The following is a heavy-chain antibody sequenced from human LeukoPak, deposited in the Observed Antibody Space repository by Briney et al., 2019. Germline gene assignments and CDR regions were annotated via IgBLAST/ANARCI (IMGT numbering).Heavy chain of an antibody. CDR1: GFTFSSYS. CDR2: ISGDGGNK. Sequence: GGSLRLSCAASGFTFSSYSMNWVRQAPGKGLEWVSLISGDGGNKNYADSVKGRFTISRDNSENFLYLQMSSLRSEDTAFYYCAKRSGSPHNFDFWGQGALVTVSS. V-gene: IGHV3-43*01. J-gene: IGHJ4*02. D-gene: IGHD1-1*01. CDR3: AKRSGSPHNFDF.